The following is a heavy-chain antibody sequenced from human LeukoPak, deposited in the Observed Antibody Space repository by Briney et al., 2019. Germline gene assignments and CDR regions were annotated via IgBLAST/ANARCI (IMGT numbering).Heavy chain of an antibody. V-gene: IGHV3-53*01. CDR1: GFTFSSNY. J-gene: IGHJ3*02. Sequence: GGSLRLSCAASGFTFSSNYMSWVRQAPGKGLEWVSVIYSGGSTYYADSVKGGFTISRDNSKNTLYLQMNSLRAEDTAVYYCARVSYYYAIDAFDIWGQGTMVTVSS. CDR2: IYSGGST. D-gene: IGHD3-10*01. CDR3: ARVSYYYAIDAFDI.